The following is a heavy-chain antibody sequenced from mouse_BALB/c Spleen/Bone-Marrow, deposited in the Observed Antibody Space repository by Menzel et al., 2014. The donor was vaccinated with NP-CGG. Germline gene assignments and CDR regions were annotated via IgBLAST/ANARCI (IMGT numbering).Heavy chain of an antibody. CDR1: GFDFSRYW. Sequence: EVKLQESGGGLVQPGGSLKLSCAASGFDFSRYWMSWVRQAPGKGLEWIGEISPHSSTINYTPSLKDKFIISRDNAKNTLYLQMSKVRSEDTALYYCARLNYYGNLFVWGAGTTVTVSS. J-gene: IGHJ1*01. D-gene: IGHD1-1*01. CDR2: ISPHSSTI. V-gene: IGHV4-1*02. CDR3: ARLNYYGNLFV.